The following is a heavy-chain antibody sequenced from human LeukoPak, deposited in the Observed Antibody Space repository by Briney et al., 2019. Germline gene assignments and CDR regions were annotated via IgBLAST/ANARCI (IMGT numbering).Heavy chain of an antibody. CDR3: ARAWGSDYYFDY. D-gene: IGHD3-16*01. V-gene: IGHV3-21*01. Sequence: PGGSLRLSCAASGFTFSSYSMNWVRQAPGKGLEWVSSISSSSSHIYYADSVKGRFTISRDNAKNSLYLQMNSLRAEDTAVYYCARAWGSDYYFDYWGQGTLVTVSS. J-gene: IGHJ4*02. CDR1: GFTFSSYS. CDR2: ISSSSSHI.